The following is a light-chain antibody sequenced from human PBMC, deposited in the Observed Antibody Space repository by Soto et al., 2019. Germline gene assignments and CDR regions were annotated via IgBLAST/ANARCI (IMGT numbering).Light chain of an antibody. V-gene: IGKV3-15*01. J-gene: IGKJ1*01. CDR2: AAS. Sequence: IVMTQSPATLSVSPGERANLSCRASQSVGTKLAWYQQTPGQAPRLLIYAASNRATGVPARISGSVSGTEFTLTSASLQSEDFAIYYCQQYSSWLWTFGQGTKVEIK. CDR1: QSVGTK. CDR3: QQYSSWLWT.